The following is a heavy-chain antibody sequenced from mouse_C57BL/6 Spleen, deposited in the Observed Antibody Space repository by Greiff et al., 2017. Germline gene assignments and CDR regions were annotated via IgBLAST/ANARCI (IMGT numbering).Heavy chain of an antibody. D-gene: IGHD1-1*01. V-gene: IGHV1-26*01. CDR1: GYTFTDYY. CDR3: AREDYGRGFAY. J-gene: IGHJ3*01. CDR2: INPNNGGT. Sequence: EVQLQQSGPELVKPGASVKISCKASGYTFTDYYMNWVKQSHGKSLEWIGDINPNNGGTSYNQKFKGKATLTVDKSSSTAYMELRSLTSEDSAVYYCAREDYGRGFAYWGQGTLVTVSA.